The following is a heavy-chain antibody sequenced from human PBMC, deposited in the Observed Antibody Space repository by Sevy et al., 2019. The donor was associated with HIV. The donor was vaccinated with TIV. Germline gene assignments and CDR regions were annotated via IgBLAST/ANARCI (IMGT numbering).Heavy chain of an antibody. CDR1: GGSFSGYY. D-gene: IGHD2-2*01. V-gene: IGHV4-34*01. Sequence: SETLSLTCAVYGGSFSGYYWSWIRQPPGKGLEWIGEINHSGSTNYNPSLKSRVTISVETSKNQFSLKLSSVTAADTVVYYCAIRKEYCSSTSCYWRYGMDVWGQGTTVTVSS. CDR3: AIRKEYCSSTSCYWRYGMDV. J-gene: IGHJ6*02. CDR2: INHSGST.